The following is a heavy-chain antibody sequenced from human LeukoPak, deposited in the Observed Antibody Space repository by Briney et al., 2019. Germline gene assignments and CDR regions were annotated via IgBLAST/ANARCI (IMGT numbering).Heavy chain of an antibody. CDR1: GGSFSGYY. CDR3: ARSGLLTSWFDP. V-gene: IGHV4-34*01. CDR2: INHSGST. Sequence: SETLSLTCAVYGGSFSGYYWSWICQPPGKGLEWIGEINHSGSTNYNPSLKSRVTISVDTSKNQFSLKLSSVTAADTAVYYCARSGLLTSWFDPWGQGTLVTVSS. D-gene: IGHD4/OR15-4a*01. J-gene: IGHJ5*02.